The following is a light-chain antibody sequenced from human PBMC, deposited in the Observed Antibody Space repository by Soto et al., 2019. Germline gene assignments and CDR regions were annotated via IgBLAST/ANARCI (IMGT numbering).Light chain of an antibody. CDR3: QQGT. Sequence: DIQMTQSPSTLSASVGDRVTITCRASQSISSWLAWYQQKPGEAPKLLIYDASSLESGVPSRFSGSGSGTEFTLTISSLQPDDFATYYCQQGTFGQGTKVDIK. CDR2: DAS. CDR1: QSISSW. V-gene: IGKV1-5*01. J-gene: IGKJ1*01.